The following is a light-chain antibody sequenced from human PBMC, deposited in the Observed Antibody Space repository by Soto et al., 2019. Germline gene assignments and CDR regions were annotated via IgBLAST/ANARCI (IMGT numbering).Light chain of an antibody. CDR3: LSHVAYMNS. V-gene: IGLV2-8*01. J-gene: IGLJ1*01. Sequence: QSALTQPPSASGSPGQSVAISCTGTSSDVGASDYVSWYQQHSGKAPRLLLYEVNKRPSGVPDRFSGSKSGNTASLTVSALQLDDEADYYCLSHVAYMNSLGTGTKVTGL. CDR1: SSDVGASDY. CDR2: EVN.